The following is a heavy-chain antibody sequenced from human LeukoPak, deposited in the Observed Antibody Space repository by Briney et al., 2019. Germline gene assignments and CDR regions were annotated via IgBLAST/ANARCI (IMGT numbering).Heavy chain of an antibody. CDR2: INPNSGGT. D-gene: IGHD4-23*01. Sequence: ASVKGSCKASGYTFTGYDMHWVRPAPGQGLEWMGWINPNSGGTNYAQKFQGRVTMTRDTSISTAYMELSRLRSDDTAVYYCARGGNSWDAFDIWGQGTMVTVSS. J-gene: IGHJ3*02. V-gene: IGHV1-2*02. CDR3: ARGGNSWDAFDI. CDR1: GYTFTGYD.